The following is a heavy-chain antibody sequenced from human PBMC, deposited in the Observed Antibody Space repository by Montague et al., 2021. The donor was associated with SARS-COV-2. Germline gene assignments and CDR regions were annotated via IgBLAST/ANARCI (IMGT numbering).Heavy chain of an antibody. CDR3: AHSPSYYDLLTGYYSGPFDX. D-gene: IGHD3-9*01. CDR2: IYWYDDK. Sequence: PALVKPTQTLTLTCTFSGFSLSTSKVGVGWIRQPPGTALEWLALIYWYDDKRYSPSLKSRLTITKDTSKNQVVLTMTNMGPVDTATYYCAHSPSYYDLLTGYYSGPFDXWGQGTLVTVSS. CDR1: GFSLSTSKVG. J-gene: IGHJ4*02. V-gene: IGHV2-5*01.